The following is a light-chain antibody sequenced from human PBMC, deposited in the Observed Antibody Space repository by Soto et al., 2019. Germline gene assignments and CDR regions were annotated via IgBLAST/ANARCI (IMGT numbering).Light chain of an antibody. CDR2: EVS. CDR3: MQSLQLPLT. CDR1: QSLLDSDGKTF. J-gene: IGKJ4*01. V-gene: IGKV2D-29*01. Sequence: DIVMTQTPLSLSVTPRQPASISCKSSQSLLDSDGKTFLYWYVHKPGHPPQLLIYEVSNRFAGVPHRFSGSGSETDFTLEISRVEADDVAMYYCMQSLQLPLTFGGGTRVDIK.